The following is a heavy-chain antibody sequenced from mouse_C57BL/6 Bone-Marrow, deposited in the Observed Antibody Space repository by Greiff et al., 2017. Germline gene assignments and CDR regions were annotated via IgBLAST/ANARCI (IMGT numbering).Heavy chain of an antibody. V-gene: IGHV14-1*01. CDR3: TVYDGYYVGDY. CDR1: GFNIKDYY. D-gene: IGHD2-3*01. J-gene: IGHJ2*01. Sequence: VQLQQSGAELVRPGASVKLSCTASGFNIKDYYMHWVKQRPEQGLEWIGRIDPEDGDTEYAPKFQGKDTMTADTSSNTAYLQLSSLTSEDTAVYYCTVYDGYYVGDYWGQGTTLTVSS. CDR2: IDPEDGDT.